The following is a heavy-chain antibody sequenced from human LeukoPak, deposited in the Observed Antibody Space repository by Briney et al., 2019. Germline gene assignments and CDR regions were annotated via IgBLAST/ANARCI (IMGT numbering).Heavy chain of an antibody. J-gene: IGHJ4*02. V-gene: IGHV3-53*01. D-gene: IGHD3-22*01. CDR1: GFAVSSKY. Sequence: PGGSLRLSSAAPGFAVSSKYMNWVRQAPGKGLEWVTAIYLDGQADYADSVKGRFTIYRDNSKNTLYLQMNSLRAEDTAVYYCAKDRYYYDSSGYSPYFDYWGQGTLVTVSS. CDR3: AKDRYYYDSSGYSPYFDY. CDR2: IYLDGQA.